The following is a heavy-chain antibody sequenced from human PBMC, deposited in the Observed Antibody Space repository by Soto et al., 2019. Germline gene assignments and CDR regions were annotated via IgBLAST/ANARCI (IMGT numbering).Heavy chain of an antibody. D-gene: IGHD6-13*01. J-gene: IGHJ4*02. CDR1: GFTFSSYS. V-gene: IGHV3-21*01. Sequence: PGGSLRLSCAASGFTFSSYSMNWVRQAPGKGLEWVSSISSSSSYIYYADSVKGRFTISRDNAKNSLYLQMNSLRAEDTAVYYCARDLVRGIAAADYWGQGTLVTVSS. CDR3: ARDLVRGIAAADY. CDR2: ISSSSSYI.